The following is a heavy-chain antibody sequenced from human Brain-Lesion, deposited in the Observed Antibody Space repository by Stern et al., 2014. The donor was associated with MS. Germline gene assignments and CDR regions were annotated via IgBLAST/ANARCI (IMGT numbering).Heavy chain of an antibody. CDR1: GYIFTGYY. CDR2: INPNTGGN. CDR3: ARDQRGITIFGVVTDYYYLGMDV. D-gene: IGHD3-3*01. V-gene: IGHV1-2*02. Sequence: QVQLVQSGAEVKKPGASVKVSCKTSGYIFTGYYIHWVRQAPGQGLEWMAWINPNTGGNNYAQKFQGRVTMSRDTSISTAYVELSSLTSDDTAVYYCARDQRGITIFGVVTDYYYLGMDVWGQGTTVTVSS. J-gene: IGHJ6*02.